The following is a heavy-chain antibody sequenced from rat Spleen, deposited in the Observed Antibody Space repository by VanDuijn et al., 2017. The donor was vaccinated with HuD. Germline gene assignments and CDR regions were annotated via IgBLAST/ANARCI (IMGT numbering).Heavy chain of an antibody. Sequence: EVQLVESGGGLVQPGRSLKLSCAASGFTFSSFAMAWVRQAPKKGLEWVATITSGGSNTYYPDSVKGRFTISRDNAKSTLYLQMDSLRSEDTATYYCAKGFESWGQGVMVTVSS. CDR1: GFTFSSFA. D-gene: IGHD1-6*01. CDR3: AKGFES. V-gene: IGHV5-25*01. J-gene: IGHJ2*01. CDR2: ITSGGSNT.